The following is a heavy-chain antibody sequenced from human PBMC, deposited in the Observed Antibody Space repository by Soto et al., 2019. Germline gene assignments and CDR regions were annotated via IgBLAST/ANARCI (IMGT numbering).Heavy chain of an antibody. V-gene: IGHV3-15*07. CDR1: GFTFSNAW. J-gene: IGHJ4*02. Sequence: PGGSLRLSCAASGFTFSNAWMNWVRQAPGKGLEWVGRIKGKTDGGTADYAAPAKGRFTISRDDSKNTLYLQMNSLKTEDTAVYYCTTDGFRSEVLRYFDWSFDYWGQGTLVTVSS. CDR2: IKGKTDGGTA. D-gene: IGHD3-9*01. CDR3: TTDGFRSEVLRYFDWSFDY.